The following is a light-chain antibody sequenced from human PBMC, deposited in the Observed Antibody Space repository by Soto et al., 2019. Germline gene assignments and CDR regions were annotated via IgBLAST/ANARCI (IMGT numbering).Light chain of an antibody. CDR3: QQYNSYSRT. CDR1: QSISSW. CDR2: DAS. Sequence: DIQMTQSPSTLSASVGDRVTITCRASQSISSWLAWYQQKPGKDPKLLIYDASSLESGVPSRFSVSGSVTEFTLTISSLQPDDFATYYCQQYNSYSRTFGQGTKLEIK. V-gene: IGKV1-5*01. J-gene: IGKJ2*01.